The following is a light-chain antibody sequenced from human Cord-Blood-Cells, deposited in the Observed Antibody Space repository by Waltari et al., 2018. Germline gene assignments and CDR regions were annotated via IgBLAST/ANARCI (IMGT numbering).Light chain of an antibody. J-gene: IGKJ4*01. V-gene: IGKV3-11*01. CDR1: QSVSSY. CDR2: DAS. CDR3: QKRSNWLT. Sequence: EIVLTQSPATLSLSPGERATLSCRASQSVSSYLAGYQQKPGQAPRLLIYDASNRATGIPARFSGCGSGTVFTLTISSLEPEYFAVYYCQKRSNWLTFGGGTKVEIK.